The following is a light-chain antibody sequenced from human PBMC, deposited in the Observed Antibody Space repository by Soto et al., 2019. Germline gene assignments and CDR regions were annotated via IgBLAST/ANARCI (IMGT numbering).Light chain of an antibody. CDR1: QSISSY. CDR3: QQSYSTPLT. CDR2: AAS. J-gene: IGKJ1*01. Sequence: DIQMTQSPSSLSASVGDRVNITCRASQSISSYLNWYQQKPGKAPKHLIYAASSLQSGVPSRFSGSGSGTYFTLTISSLQPEDFATYDCQQSYSTPLTFGQGTKVEIK. V-gene: IGKV1-39*01.